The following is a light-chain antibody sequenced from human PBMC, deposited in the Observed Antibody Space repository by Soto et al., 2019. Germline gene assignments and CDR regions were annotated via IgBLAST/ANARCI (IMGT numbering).Light chain of an antibody. J-gene: IGKJ5*01. V-gene: IGKV3D-20*01. Sequence: EIVLTQSPATLYLSPGERATLSCGASQSVSSSYLSWYQQKPGLAPRLLIYDASIRATCIPDRFSGSGSATDCTLTISRLCPEDLALYYCQQYGSSPPKITVGQGTRLEIK. CDR1: QSVSSSY. CDR3: QQYGSSPPKIT. CDR2: DAS.